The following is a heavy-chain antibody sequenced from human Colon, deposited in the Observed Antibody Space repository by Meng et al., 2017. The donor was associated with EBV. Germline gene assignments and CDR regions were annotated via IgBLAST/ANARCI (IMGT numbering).Heavy chain of an antibody. J-gene: IGHJ4*02. CDR1: GGSVSSGGSY. CDR3: ARVSSGWDYFDY. CDR2: IYYSGST. D-gene: IGHD6-19*01. V-gene: IGHV4-31*03. Sequence: QVHLQESGPGLVKPSQTLSLTSTVSGGSVSSGGSYWTWIRQHPGKGLEWFGHIYYSGSTFYNPSLKRRVIISIDTSKNQFSLNLRSVTAADTAVYYCARVSSGWDYFDYWGQGTLVTVSS.